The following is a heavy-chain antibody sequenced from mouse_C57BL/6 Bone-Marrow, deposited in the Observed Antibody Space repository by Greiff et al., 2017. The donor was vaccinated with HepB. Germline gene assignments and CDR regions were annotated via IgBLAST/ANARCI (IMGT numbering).Heavy chain of an antibody. J-gene: IGHJ4*01. V-gene: IGHV5-4*01. CDR2: ISDGGSYT. D-gene: IGHD4-1*01. CDR3: ARDHWDRMDY. Sequence: DVKLVESGGGLVKPGGSLKLSCAASGFTFSSYAMSWVRQTPEKRLEWVATISDGGSYTYYPDNVKGRVTISRDNAKNNLYLQMSHLKSEDTAMYYCARDHWDRMDYWGQGTSVTVSS. CDR1: GFTFSSYA.